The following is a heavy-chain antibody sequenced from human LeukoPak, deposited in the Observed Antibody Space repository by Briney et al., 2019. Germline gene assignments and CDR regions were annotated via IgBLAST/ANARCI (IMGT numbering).Heavy chain of an antibody. CDR2: ISSSSSYI. D-gene: IGHD6-6*01. V-gene: IGHV3-21*01. J-gene: IGHJ4*02. CDR1: GFTFSSYS. CDR3: ARSKGSSFRSPFDY. Sequence: PVGSLRLSCAASGFTFSSYSMNWVRQAPGKGLEWVSSISSSSSYIYYADSVKGRFTISRDNAKNSLYLQMNSLRAEDTAVYYCARSKGSSFRSPFDYWGQGTLVTVSS.